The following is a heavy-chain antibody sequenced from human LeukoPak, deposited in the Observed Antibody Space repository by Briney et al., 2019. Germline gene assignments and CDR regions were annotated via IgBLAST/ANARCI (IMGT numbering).Heavy chain of an antibody. D-gene: IGHD1-26*01. CDR1: GFTFSSYA. Sequence: LGGSLRLSCAGSGFTFSSYAMSWGRQAPGEGLEWVSTISGSGGAGTYYADSVKGRFTVSRDNSRNTLYLPMNSLRAEDTAVYYCVKDRGGSPFYGMDVWGQGTTVTVSS. CDR3: VKDRGGSPFYGMDV. J-gene: IGHJ6*02. V-gene: IGHV3-23*01. CDR2: ISGSGGAGT.